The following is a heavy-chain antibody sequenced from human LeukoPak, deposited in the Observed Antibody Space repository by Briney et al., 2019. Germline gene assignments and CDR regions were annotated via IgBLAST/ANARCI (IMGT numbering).Heavy chain of an antibody. V-gene: IGHV1-2*02. CDR2: MNPNSGDT. D-gene: IGHD2-2*01. CDR3: AKDPFDQMLPENWFDP. CDR1: GYTFADYY. Sequence: RASVKVSCKASGYTFADYYIHWVRQAPGKGLEWVGWMNPNSGDTNYARSSQGRVTMTRDTSISTAYMELSRLRFDDTAVYYCAKDPFDQMLPENWFDPWGQGTLVTVSS. J-gene: IGHJ5*02.